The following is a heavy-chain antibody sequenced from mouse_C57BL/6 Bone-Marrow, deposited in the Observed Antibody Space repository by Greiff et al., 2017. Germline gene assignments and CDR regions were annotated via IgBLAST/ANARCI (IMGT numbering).Heavy chain of an antibody. CDR3: ARDYYGSSVYARDY. CDR1: GYTFTSYW. CDR2: IDPNSGGT. V-gene: IGHV1-72*01. Sequence: VQLQQPGAELVKPGASVKLSCTASGYTFTSYWMHWVKQRPGRGLEWIGRIDPNSGGTKYNEKFKSKATLTVDKPSSTAYMQLSSLTSEDSAVXYCARDYYGSSVYARDYWGQGTSVTVSA. J-gene: IGHJ4*01. D-gene: IGHD1-1*01.